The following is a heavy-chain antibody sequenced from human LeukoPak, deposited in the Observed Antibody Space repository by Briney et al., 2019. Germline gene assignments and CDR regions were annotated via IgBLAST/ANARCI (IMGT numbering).Heavy chain of an antibody. J-gene: IGHJ4*02. CDR3: AGAASRVVVTATIDY. Sequence: ASVKVSCKASGYTFTSYYMHWVRQAPGQGLEWMGIINPSGGSTSYAQKFQGRVTMTRDTSTSTVYMELSSLRSEDTAVYYCAGAASRVVVTATIDYWGQGTLVTVSS. V-gene: IGHV1-46*01. CDR1: GYTFTSYY. D-gene: IGHD2-21*02. CDR2: INPSGGST.